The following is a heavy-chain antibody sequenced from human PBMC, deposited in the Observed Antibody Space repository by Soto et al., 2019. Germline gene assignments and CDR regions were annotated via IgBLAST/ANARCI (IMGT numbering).Heavy chain of an antibody. Sequence: PGGSLRLSCAASGFTFSGSAMHWVRQASGKGLEWVGRIRSKANSYATAYAASVKGRFTISRDDSKNTAYLQMNSLKTKDTAVYYCTTLITMVRGFPFDPWGQGTLVTVSS. J-gene: IGHJ5*02. D-gene: IGHD3-10*01. CDR2: IRSKANSYAT. CDR3: TTLITMVRGFPFDP. CDR1: GFTFSGSA. V-gene: IGHV3-73*01.